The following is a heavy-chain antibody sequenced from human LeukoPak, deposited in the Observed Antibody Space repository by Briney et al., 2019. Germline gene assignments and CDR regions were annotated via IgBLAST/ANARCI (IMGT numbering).Heavy chain of an antibody. CDR3: ARVSRQWQSIDF. V-gene: IGHV4-4*07. CDR1: AGFISNYY. Sequence: SETLSLTCTVSAGFISNYYWSWIRQPAGKGLEWIGRIYTSGNTNYNPSLQSRVTMSVDTSKNQFSLKLTSVTAADAAMYYCARVSRQWQSIDFWGQGTLVTVSS. CDR2: IYTSGNT. J-gene: IGHJ4*02. D-gene: IGHD6-19*01.